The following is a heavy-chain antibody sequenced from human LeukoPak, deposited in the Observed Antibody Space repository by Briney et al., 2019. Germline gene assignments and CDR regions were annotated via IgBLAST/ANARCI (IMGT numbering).Heavy chain of an antibody. CDR2: ISSSGSTI. D-gene: IGHD2-21*02. J-gene: IGHJ4*02. Sequence: GGSLRLSCAASGFTFSVYYMTWIRQAPGKGLEWVSCISSSGSTIFYADSVKGRFTISRDNAKSSLFLQMNSLRAEDTAVYYCARVNRVTAIQELDYWGQGTLVTVSS. CDR1: GFTFSVYY. V-gene: IGHV3-11*01. CDR3: ARVNRVTAIQELDY.